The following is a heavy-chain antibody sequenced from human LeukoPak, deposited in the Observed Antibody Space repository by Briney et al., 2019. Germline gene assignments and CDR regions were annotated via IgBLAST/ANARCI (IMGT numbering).Heavy chain of an antibody. CDR1: GYTFTSYD. CDR3: ARAHFGTVTSSGYCFDP. Sequence: ASVKVSCKASGYTFTSYDINWVRQATGQGLEWMGWMNPNSGNTGYAQKFQGRVTMTRDTSISTAYMELSRLRSDDTAVYYCARAHFGTVTSSGYCFDPWGQGTLVAVSS. J-gene: IGHJ5*02. V-gene: IGHV1-8*01. D-gene: IGHD4-17*01. CDR2: MNPNSGNT.